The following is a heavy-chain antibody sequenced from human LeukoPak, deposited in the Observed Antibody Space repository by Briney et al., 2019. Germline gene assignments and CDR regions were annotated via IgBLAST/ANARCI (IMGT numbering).Heavy chain of an antibody. CDR2: IQYDGSNK. V-gene: IGHV3-30*02. J-gene: IGHJ4*02. Sequence: GGSLRLSCAASGFTFSNYGMHWVRQAPGKGLEWVAIIQYDGSNKNYIDSVKGRFTISRDNSKSTVFLQMSSLRAEDTAIYYCAKPYSGYDSGLFDYWGQGTLVTVSS. CDR1: GFTFSNYG. D-gene: IGHD5-12*01. CDR3: AKPYSGYDSGLFDY.